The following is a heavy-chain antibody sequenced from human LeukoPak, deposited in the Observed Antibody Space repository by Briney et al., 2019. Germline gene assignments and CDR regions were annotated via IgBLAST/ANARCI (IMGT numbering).Heavy chain of an antibody. V-gene: IGHV3-48*04. J-gene: IGHJ1*01. CDR2: ISSSSSTI. CDR1: GFTFSSYS. D-gene: IGHD3-22*01. CDR3: ARHYYDSSGYPEYFQH. Sequence: LGGSLRLSCAASGFTFSSYSMDWVRQAPGKGLEWVSYISSSSSTIYYADSVKGRFTISRDNAKNSLYLQMNSLRAEDTAVYYCARHYYDSSGYPEYFQHWGQGTLVTVSS.